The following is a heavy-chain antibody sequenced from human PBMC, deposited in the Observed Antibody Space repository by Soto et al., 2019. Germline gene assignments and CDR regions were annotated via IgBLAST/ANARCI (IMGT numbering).Heavy chain of an antibody. CDR2: ISWNSGSI. V-gene: IGHV3-9*01. CDR1: GFTFDDYA. Sequence: GGSLRLSCAASGFTFDDYAMHWVRQAPGKGLEWVSGISWNSGSIGYADSVKGRFTISRDNAKNSLYLQMNSLRAEDTALYYCAKDIRRRGSSPYYYYYGMDVWGQGTTVTVSS. D-gene: IGHD6-6*01. J-gene: IGHJ6*02. CDR3: AKDIRRRGSSPYYYYYGMDV.